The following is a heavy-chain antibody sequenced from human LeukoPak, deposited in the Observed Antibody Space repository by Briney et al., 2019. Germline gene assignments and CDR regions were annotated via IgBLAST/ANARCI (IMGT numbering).Heavy chain of an antibody. Sequence: ASVKVSCKASGYTFTSYGINWVRQAPGQGLEWMGWINAYNGNTNYAQNLQGRVTITRNESMSTAYMELSSLRSEDTAVDYCSRGERLQWMRSYAFDSSRQPTIVTVYS. J-gene: IGHJ3*02. V-gene: IGHV1-18*01. D-gene: IGHD5-24*01. CDR3: SRGERLQWMRSYAFDS. CDR2: INAYNGNT. CDR1: GYTFTSYG.